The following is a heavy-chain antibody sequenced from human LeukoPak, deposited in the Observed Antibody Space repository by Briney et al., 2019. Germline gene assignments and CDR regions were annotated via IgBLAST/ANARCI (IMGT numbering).Heavy chain of an antibody. J-gene: IGHJ4*02. Sequence: PSETLSLTCAVYGESLSGYYWTWIRQPPGKGLEWIGEINHSGNTEYLPSLKSRVTISVDTSKKQFSLKLTSVTAADTAVYYCARGQWLDNSWGQGTLVTVSS. CDR2: INHSGNT. CDR1: GESLSGYY. D-gene: IGHD6-19*01. V-gene: IGHV4-34*01. CDR3: ARGQWLDNS.